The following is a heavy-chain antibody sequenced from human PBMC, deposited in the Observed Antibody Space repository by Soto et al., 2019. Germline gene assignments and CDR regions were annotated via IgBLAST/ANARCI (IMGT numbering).Heavy chain of an antibody. D-gene: IGHD3-3*01. J-gene: IGHJ6*02. CDR1: GFTFSSYA. CDR3: AKADDFWSGTYYYYGMDV. V-gene: IGHV3-23*01. CDR2: ISGSGGST. Sequence: GGSLRLSCAASGFTFSSYAMSWVRQAPGKGLEWVSAISGSGGSTNHADSVKGRFTISRDNSKNTLYLQMNSLRAEDTAVYYCAKADDFWSGTYYYYGMDVWGQGTTVTVSS.